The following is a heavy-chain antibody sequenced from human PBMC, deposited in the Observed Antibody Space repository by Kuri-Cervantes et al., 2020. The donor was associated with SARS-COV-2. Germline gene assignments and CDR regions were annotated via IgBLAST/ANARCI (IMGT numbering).Heavy chain of an antibody. Sequence: GGSLRLSCVPSGFTFSGYDMHWVRQAPGKGLEWVAFIRYDGSDKYYADSVKGRFTISRDSSKNTLYLQMNSLRAEDTAVYYCAKDMYNRSSQYFDSWGQGTLVTVSS. CDR2: IRYDGSDK. V-gene: IGHV3-30*02. J-gene: IGHJ4*02. D-gene: IGHD6-6*01. CDR3: AKDMYNRSSQYFDS. CDR1: GFTFSGYD.